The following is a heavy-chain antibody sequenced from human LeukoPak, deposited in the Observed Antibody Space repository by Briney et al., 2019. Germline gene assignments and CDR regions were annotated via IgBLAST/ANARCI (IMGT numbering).Heavy chain of an antibody. CDR1: GGSISSYY. CDR2: IYTSGST. CDR3: ATYSSSGAFDI. V-gene: IGHV4-4*07. J-gene: IGHJ3*02. Sequence: SETLSLTCTVSGGSISSYYWGWIRQPAGKGLEWIGRIYTSGSTNYNPSLKSRVTMSVDTSKNQFSLKLSSVTAADTAVYYCATYSSSGAFDIWGQGTMVTVSS. D-gene: IGHD6-6*01.